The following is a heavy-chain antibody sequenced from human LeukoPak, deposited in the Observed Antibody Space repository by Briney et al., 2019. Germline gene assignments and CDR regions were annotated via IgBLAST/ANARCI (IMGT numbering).Heavy chain of an antibody. CDR2: IIPILGVA. CDR3: ASSFLGYCSSTSCYTFDYYGMDV. CDR1: GGTFSSYT. V-gene: IGHV1-69*02. J-gene: IGHJ6*02. D-gene: IGHD2-2*02. Sequence: SVKVSCKASGGTFSSYTISWVRQAPGQGLEWVGRIIPILGVANYAQKFQGRVTITADKSTSTAYMELCSLRSEDTAVYYCASSFLGYCSSTSCYTFDYYGMDVWGQGTTVTVSS.